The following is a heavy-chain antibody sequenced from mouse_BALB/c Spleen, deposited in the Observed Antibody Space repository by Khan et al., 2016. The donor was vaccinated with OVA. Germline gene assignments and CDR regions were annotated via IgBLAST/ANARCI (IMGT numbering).Heavy chain of an antibody. V-gene: IGHV1-20*02. Sequence: EVQLQESGPELVKPGASVKISCKASGYSFTGYFMNWVMQSHGKSLEWIGRINPHIGETFYNQKFTGKATLTVDESSSTAHLELRSMASEDSAVXYCARIYGSDFDYWGQGTPLTVSS. CDR2: INPHIGET. D-gene: IGHD1-1*01. CDR3: ARIYGSDFDY. J-gene: IGHJ2*01. CDR1: GYSFTGYF.